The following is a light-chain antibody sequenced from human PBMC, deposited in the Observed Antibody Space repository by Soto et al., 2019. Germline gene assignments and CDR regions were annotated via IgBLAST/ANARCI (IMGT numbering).Light chain of an antibody. CDR3: AAWDDSLIV. Sequence: QLVLTQPPSASGTPGQRVTISCSGSSSNIGSNTVNWYQQLPGTAPKLLIYSNNQRPSGVPDRFSGSKSGTSASLAISGLQSVDEADYYCAAWDDSLIVFGGGTKLTVL. J-gene: IGLJ2*01. V-gene: IGLV1-44*01. CDR2: SNN. CDR1: SSNIGSNT.